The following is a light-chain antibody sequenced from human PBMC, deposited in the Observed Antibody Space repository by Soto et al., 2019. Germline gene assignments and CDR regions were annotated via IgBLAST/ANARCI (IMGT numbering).Light chain of an antibody. J-gene: IGKJ1*01. CDR3: QQYETFSGT. CDR2: KAS. CDR1: QTISSW. Sequence: DIQITQSPSTLSGSVGDRVTITCRASQTISSWLAWYQQKPGKAPKLLIYKASTLKSGVPSRFSGSGSGTEFTLTISSLQPDDFATYYCQQYETFSGTFGPGTKVDI. V-gene: IGKV1-5*03.